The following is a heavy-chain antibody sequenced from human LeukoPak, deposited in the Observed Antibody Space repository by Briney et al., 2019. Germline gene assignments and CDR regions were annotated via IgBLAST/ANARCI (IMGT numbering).Heavy chain of an antibody. Sequence: GGSLRLSCAASGFTFSSYWMHWVRQAPGKGLVWVSRINSDGSSTSYADSVKGRFTISRDNAKNTLYLQMNSLRAEDTAVYYCAREWLRSPEAFDIWGQGTMVTVSS. CDR1: GFTFSSYW. CDR2: INSDGSST. D-gene: IGHD5-12*01. J-gene: IGHJ3*02. V-gene: IGHV3-74*01. CDR3: AREWLRSPEAFDI.